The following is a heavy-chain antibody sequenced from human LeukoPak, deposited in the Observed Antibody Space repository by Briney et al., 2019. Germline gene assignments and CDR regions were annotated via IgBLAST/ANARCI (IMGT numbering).Heavy chain of an antibody. CDR1: GFTFSNLA. J-gene: IGHJ6*02. CDR3: ARPMTASQRAYGMDV. CDR2: ISDSGGTT. V-gene: IGHV3-23*01. D-gene: IGHD2-21*02. Sequence: TGGSLRLSCVASGFTFSNLAMGWVRQAPGKGLEWVSVISDSGGTTYYADSVKGRFTISRDNSRNTLYLQMNSLRAEDTAVYYCARPMTASQRAYGMDVWGQGTTVTVSS.